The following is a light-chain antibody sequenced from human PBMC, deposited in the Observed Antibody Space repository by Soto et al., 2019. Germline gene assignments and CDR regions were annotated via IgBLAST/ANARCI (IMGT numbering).Light chain of an antibody. Sequence: QSVLTQPASVSGSPGQSITISCTGTSSDVGSYKLVSWYQQHPGKAPKLMIYEGSQRPSGVSNRFSVSKSGNTASLTISGLQAEDEADYYCCSYAGSNRWVFRGGTKVTV. CDR2: EGS. V-gene: IGLV2-23*01. CDR3: CSYAGSNRWV. CDR1: SSDVGSYKL. J-gene: IGLJ3*02.